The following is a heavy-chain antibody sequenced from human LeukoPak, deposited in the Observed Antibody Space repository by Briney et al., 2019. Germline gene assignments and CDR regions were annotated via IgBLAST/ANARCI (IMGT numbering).Heavy chain of an antibody. CDR3: AKLSSYSSGWG. D-gene: IGHD6-19*01. CDR2: ISGSGSST. CDR1: GFTFSSYT. V-gene: IGHV3-23*01. J-gene: IGHJ4*02. Sequence: GESLRLSCAASGFTFSSYTMNWVRQAPGKGLEWVSGISGSGSSTYYVDSVKGRFTISRDNSKNMVYPRMNSLRAEDTAIYYCAKLSSYSSGWGWGQGTLVTVSS.